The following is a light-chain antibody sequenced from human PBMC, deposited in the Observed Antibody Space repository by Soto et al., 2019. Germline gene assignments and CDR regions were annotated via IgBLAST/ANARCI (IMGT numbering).Light chain of an antibody. CDR2: GAS. CDR3: QQNKEWPGT. CDR1: QSVSSSY. Sequence: EIVLTQSPGTLSLSPGERATLSCRASQSVSSSYLAWYQQKPGQAPRLLIYGASSRATGIPDRFSGSGSGTDFTLTINSLQSEDFGVYYCQQNKEWPGTFGQGTKVEIK. V-gene: IGKV3-20*01. J-gene: IGKJ1*01.